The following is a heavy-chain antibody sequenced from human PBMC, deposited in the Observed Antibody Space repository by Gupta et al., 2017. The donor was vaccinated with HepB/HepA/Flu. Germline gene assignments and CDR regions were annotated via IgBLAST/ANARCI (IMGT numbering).Heavy chain of an antibody. CDR2: ISYDGNND. CDR1: SFVRQTSG. J-gene: IGHJ2*01. CDR3: ARSPITRLSVAGTFIDL. Sequence: QMVESWVGVSCPGTCFTLSCDGVSFVRQTSGLVLVGQAPGKGLELGAVISYDGNNDYHAGSVKGRSAISRDTSKKAVYLQRNNLTVEDTALYYCARSPITRLSVAGTFIDLWGHGTLVTVAS. V-gene: IGHV3-30*09. D-gene: IGHD6-19*01.